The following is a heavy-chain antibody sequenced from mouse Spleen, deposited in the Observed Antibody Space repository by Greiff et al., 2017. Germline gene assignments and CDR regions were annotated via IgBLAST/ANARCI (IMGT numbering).Heavy chain of an antibody. J-gene: IGHJ3*01. V-gene: IGHV1-63*02. CDR2: IYPGGGYT. CDR1: GYTFTNYW. D-gene: IGHD1-1*01. Sequence: VMLVESGAELVRPGTSVKISCKASGYTFTNYWLGWVKQRPGHGLEWIGDIYPGGGYTNYNEKFKGKATLTADTSSSTAYMQLSSLTSEDSAVYFCARYYGSSPFAYWGQGTLVTVSA. CDR3: ARYYGSSPFAY.